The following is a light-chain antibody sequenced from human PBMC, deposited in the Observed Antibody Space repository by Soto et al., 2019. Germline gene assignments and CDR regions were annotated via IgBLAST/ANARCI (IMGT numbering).Light chain of an antibody. CDR2: EAS. CDR3: QQYNSHLS. CDR1: QDINNW. V-gene: IGKV1-5*03. Sequence: DIQMTQSPSTLSASVGDRVTITCRASQDINNWLAWYQQKPGKAPKLLIYEASSLGSGVPSRFSGSGSGTEFTLTVSSLQPDDFVTYYCQQYNSHLSFSQGTKVEIK. J-gene: IGKJ1*01.